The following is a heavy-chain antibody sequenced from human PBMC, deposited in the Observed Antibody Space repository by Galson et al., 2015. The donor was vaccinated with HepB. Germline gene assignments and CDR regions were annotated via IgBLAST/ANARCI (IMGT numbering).Heavy chain of an antibody. D-gene: IGHD2-2*01. V-gene: IGHV1-69*08. Sequence: SVKVSCKASGSTFSSYTFNWVRQAPGQGLEWIGRVVPILGTSNYAQKFQGRVTITADKSTSTAYLELSSLRSDDTAVYYCARALYHDSRGPEYWGQGTLVTVSS. CDR1: GSTFSSYT. J-gene: IGHJ4*02. CDR3: ARALYHDSRGPEY. CDR2: VVPILGTS.